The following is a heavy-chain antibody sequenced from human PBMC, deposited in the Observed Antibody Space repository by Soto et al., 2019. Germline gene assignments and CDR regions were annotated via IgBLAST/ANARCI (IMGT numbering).Heavy chain of an antibody. Sequence: GGSLRLSCAASGFTFSSYGMHWVRQAPGKGLEWVAVIWYDGSNKYYADSVKGRFTISRDNSKNTLYLQMNSLRAEDTAVYYCARARYYDSSGYPHFDYWGQGTLVTVSS. CDR3: ARARYYDSSGYPHFDY. CDR1: GFTFSSYG. CDR2: IWYDGSNK. D-gene: IGHD3-22*01. V-gene: IGHV3-33*01. J-gene: IGHJ4*02.